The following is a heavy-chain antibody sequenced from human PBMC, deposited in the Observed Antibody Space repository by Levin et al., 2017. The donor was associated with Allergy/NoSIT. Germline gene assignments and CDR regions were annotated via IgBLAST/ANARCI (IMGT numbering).Heavy chain of an antibody. D-gene: IGHD3-3*01. Sequence: SQTLSLTCAVYGGSFSGYYWSWIRQPPGKGLEWIGEINHSGSTNYNPSLKSRVTISVDTSKNQFSLKLSSVTAADTAVYYCARDMYYDFWSGYYVRGGHLNWFDPWGQGTLVTVSS. V-gene: IGHV4-34*01. CDR1: GGSFSGYY. CDR2: INHSGST. J-gene: IGHJ5*02. CDR3: ARDMYYDFWSGYYVRGGHLNWFDP.